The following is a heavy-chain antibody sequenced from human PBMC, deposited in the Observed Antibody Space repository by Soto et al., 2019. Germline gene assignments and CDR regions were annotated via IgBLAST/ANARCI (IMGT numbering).Heavy chain of an antibody. CDR2: ISWDGGST. V-gene: IGHV3-43*01. Sequence: GGSLRLSCAVSGFTFDDYTMHWVRQAPGKGLEWLSLISWDGGSTYYADSVKGRFTISRDNSKNSLFLQMNSLRAEDTALYYCAKDIAGSGWYSLDYWGQGTLVTVSS. CDR1: GFTFDDYT. D-gene: IGHD6-19*01. CDR3: AKDIAGSGWYSLDY. J-gene: IGHJ4*02.